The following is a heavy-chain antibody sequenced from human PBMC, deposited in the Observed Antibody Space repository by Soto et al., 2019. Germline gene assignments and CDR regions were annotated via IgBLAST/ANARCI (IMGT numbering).Heavy chain of an antibody. V-gene: IGHV4-4*07. CDR1: GCSISGYY. J-gene: IGHJ4*02. D-gene: IGHD6-19*01. CDR3: ARGRFYSSNNYNYFDL. CDR2: VYSSGST. Sequence: SETLSLTCTVSGCSISGYYCSWIRQPAGKGLEWIGRVYSSGSTDYNPSLKSRVTMSVDTSKNQFSLNLNSVTAADTAVYYCARGRFYSSNNYNYFDLGGQGTLVTVSS.